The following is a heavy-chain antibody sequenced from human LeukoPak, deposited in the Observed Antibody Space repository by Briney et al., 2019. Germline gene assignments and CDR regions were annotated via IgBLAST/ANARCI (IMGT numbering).Heavy chain of an antibody. CDR3: ARIPTLPIVVVPAATGY. V-gene: IGHV4-34*01. CDR1: GGSFSDYY. J-gene: IGHJ4*02. Sequence: SETLSLTCAVYGGSFSDYYWTWIRQPPGRGLEWIGEIHPSGSTNYNPSLKTRVTISLDTSKNQFSLKLSSVTAADTAVYYCARIPTLPIVVVPAATGYWGQGTLVTVSS. CDR2: IHPSGST. D-gene: IGHD2-2*01.